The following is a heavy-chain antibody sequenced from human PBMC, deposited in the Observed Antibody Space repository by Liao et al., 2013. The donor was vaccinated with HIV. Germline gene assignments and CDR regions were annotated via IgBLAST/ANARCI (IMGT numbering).Heavy chain of an antibody. V-gene: IGHV4-34*01. CDR3: ARPRLGALKYFQH. CDR1: GGSFSGYY. D-gene: IGHD1-26*01. CDR2: INHSGST. Sequence: QVQLQQWGAGLLKPSETLSLTCAVYGGSFSGYYWSWIRQPPGKGLEWIGEINHSGSTNYNPSLKSRVTISVDTSKNQFSLKLSSVTAADTAVYYCARPRLGALKYFQHWGQGTLVTVSS. J-gene: IGHJ1*01.